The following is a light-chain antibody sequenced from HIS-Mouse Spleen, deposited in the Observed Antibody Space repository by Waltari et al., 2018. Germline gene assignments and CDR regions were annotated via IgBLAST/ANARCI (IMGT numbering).Light chain of an antibody. V-gene: IGLV3-10*01. Sequence: SYVLTPPPPVSVSPRQTARITCYGAAFPTNSASSYQQKLGQAPVLVIYEDSKRPSGIPERFSGSSSGTMATLTISGAQVEDEADYYCYSTDSSGNHWVFGGGTKLTVL. CDR3: YSTDSSGNHWV. J-gene: IGLJ3*02. CDR2: EDS. CDR1: AFPTNS.